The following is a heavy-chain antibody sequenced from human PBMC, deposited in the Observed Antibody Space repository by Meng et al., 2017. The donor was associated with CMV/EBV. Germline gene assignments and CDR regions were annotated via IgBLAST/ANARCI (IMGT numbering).Heavy chain of an antibody. CDR1: VLTFSDYY. D-gene: IGHD6-19*01. CDR3: VRSSGWSLFDY. CDR2: VNSNNDAT. Sequence: LHSGIAVKNPGAPLKASCQTSVLTFSDYYIHWVRPAPGQGLEWMGWVNSNNDATNYARKFQGRVSMTRDTSISTAHMELSRLMSDDTAVYYCVRSSGWSLFDYWGQGTLVTVSS. J-gene: IGHJ4*02. V-gene: IGHV1-2*02.